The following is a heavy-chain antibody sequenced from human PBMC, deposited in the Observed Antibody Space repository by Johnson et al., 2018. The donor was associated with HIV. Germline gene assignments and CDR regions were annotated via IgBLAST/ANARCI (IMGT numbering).Heavy chain of an antibody. CDR1: GFTVDYYA. D-gene: IGHD3-16*02. CDR2: ISWNSGSI. J-gene: IGHJ3*02. CDR3: AKGLRLGELSLRVDAFDI. V-gene: IGHV3-9*01. Sequence: VQLVESGGGVVQPGRSLRLSCAASGFTVDYYAMHWVRQAPGKGLEWLSGISWNSGSIGYADSVKGRFTISRDNAKNSLYVQMNSLRAEDTALYYCAKGLRLGELSLRVDAFDIWGQGTMVTVSS.